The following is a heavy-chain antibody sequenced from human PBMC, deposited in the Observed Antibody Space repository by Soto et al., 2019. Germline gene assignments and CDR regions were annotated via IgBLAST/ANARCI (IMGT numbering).Heavy chain of an antibody. CDR3: ARGIYYGTDG. Sequence: GGSLRLSCAASGFTFRRYAMEWVRQVPGKGLEWVAVVSYDGSTTFYADSVKGRFTISRDNSNNTLYLQMSSLRPEDTAVYYCARGIYYGTDGWGQGTTVTVSS. V-gene: IGHV3-30*04. CDR2: VSYDGSTT. J-gene: IGHJ6*02. CDR1: GFTFRRYA.